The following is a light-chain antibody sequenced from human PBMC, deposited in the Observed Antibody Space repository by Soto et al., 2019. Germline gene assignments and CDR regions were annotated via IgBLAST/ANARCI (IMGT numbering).Light chain of an antibody. V-gene: IGKV1-6*01. CDR1: QDISKD. CDR2: SAT. J-gene: IGKJ1*01. CDR3: LQDHDYPRT. Sequence: AIPMTQSPTSLSASVGDRVIITCRASQDISKDLGWYQQKPGKAPKFLIYSATSTQSGVPSTFSGSGFGTDFTLPITSLQPEDFATYYCLQDHDYPRTFGQGTKVEF.